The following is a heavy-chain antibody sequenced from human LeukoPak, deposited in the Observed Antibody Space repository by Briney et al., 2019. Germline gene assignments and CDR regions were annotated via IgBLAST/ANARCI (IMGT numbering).Heavy chain of an antibody. CDR1: GFAVSSNY. V-gene: IGHV3-53*05. J-gene: IGHJ4*02. CDR3: ARASDQAYYFVY. CDR2: IYGGGST. Sequence: GGSLRLSCAASGFAVSSNYMSWARQAPGKGLEWVSFIYGGGSTYYADSVKGRFTISRDSSKNTLNLQMNSLRADDTAVYYCARASDQAYYFVYWGQGTLVTVSS.